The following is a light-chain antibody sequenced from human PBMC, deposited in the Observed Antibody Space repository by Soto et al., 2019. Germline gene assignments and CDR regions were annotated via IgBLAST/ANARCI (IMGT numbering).Light chain of an antibody. CDR2: DAS. V-gene: IGKV3-15*01. CDR3: QQYSSWPLT. J-gene: IGKJ4*01. CDR1: QNLNNK. Sequence: EIVLTQSPATLSVSPGESVTLSCRASQNLNNKVAWYQQKPGQGSRLLIYDASTRASGIPARFSGSGSGTDFTLTISSLQSEDFAIYCCQQYSSWPLTFGGGTKVEI.